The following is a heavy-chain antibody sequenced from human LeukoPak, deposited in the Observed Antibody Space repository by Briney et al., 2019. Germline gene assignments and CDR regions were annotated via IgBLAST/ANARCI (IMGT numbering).Heavy chain of an antibody. J-gene: IGHJ6*02. Sequence: PGGSLRLSCAASGFTFNSYAMYWVRQAPGKGLEWISGIFGSGGSAHYADSVKGRFTISRDNSKNTLYLQMNSLRAEDTAVYYCARGGRRANYYYYGMDVWGQGTTVTVSS. D-gene: IGHD2-15*01. CDR3: ARGGRRANYYYYGMDV. CDR2: IFGSGGSA. CDR1: GFTFNSYA. V-gene: IGHV3-23*01.